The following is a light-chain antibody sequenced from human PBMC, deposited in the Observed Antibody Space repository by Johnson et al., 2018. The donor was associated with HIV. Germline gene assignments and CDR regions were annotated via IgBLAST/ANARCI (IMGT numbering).Light chain of an antibody. CDR2: DNN. CDR1: SSNIGNNY. Sequence: QSVLTQPPSVSAAPGQKVTISCSGSSSNIGNNYVSWYQQLPGTAPKLLIYDNNKRPSGIPDRFSGSKSVTSATLGITGLQTGDEADYYCGTWDGSLSVYVFGTGTKVTVL. J-gene: IGLJ1*01. V-gene: IGLV1-51*01. CDR3: GTWDGSLSVYV.